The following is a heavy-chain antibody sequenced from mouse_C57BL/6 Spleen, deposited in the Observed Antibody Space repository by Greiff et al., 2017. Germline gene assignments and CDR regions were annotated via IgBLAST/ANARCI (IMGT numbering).Heavy chain of an antibody. CDR2: IYPRSGNT. CDR3: AREAITTVVAKNRYAMDY. Sequence: VQLQQSGAELARPGASVKLSCKASGYTFTSYGISWVKQRTGQGLEWIGEIYPRSGNTYYNEKFKGKATLTADKSSSTAYMEPRSLTSVDSAVYVCAREAITTVVAKNRYAMDYWGQGTSVTVSS. V-gene: IGHV1-81*01. J-gene: IGHJ4*01. D-gene: IGHD1-1*01. CDR1: GYTFTSYG.